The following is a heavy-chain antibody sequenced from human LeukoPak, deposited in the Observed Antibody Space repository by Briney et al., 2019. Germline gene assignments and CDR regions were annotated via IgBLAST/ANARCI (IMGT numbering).Heavy chain of an antibody. Sequence: ASVKVSCKVSGYTLTELSMHWVRQAPGKGPEWMGGFDPEDGETIYAQKFQGRVTMTEDTSTDTAYMELSSLRSEDTAVYYCATLGYCSSTSCSDFGYWGQGTLVTVSS. CDR1: GYTLTELS. V-gene: IGHV1-24*01. CDR3: ATLGYCSSTSCSDFGY. CDR2: FDPEDGET. D-gene: IGHD2-2*01. J-gene: IGHJ4*02.